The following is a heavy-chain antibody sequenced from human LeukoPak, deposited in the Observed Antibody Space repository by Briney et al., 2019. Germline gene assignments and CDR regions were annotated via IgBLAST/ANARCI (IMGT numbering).Heavy chain of an antibody. CDR3: ARETSRIIYY. CDR1: GYSISSGYY. V-gene: IGHV4-38-2*02. CDR2: VYHNGNT. J-gene: IGHJ4*02. Sequence: PSETLSLNCTVSGYSISSGYYWGWIRQPPGKGLEWIANVYHNGNTFYNPSLKSRVTISVDTSNNQFSLTLTSVTAADTAVYFCARETSRIIYYWGQGMLVTVSS.